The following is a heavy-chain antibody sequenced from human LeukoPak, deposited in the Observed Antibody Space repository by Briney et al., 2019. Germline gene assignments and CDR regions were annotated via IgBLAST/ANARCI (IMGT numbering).Heavy chain of an antibody. V-gene: IGHV1-3*03. CDR1: GYTFTSYA. CDR3: AREDDTGRYMGDDAFDI. J-gene: IGHJ3*02. Sequence: ASVKVSCKASGYTFTSYAMHWVRQAPGQRLEWMGWINAGNGNTKYSQEFQGRVTITRDTSASTAYMELSSLRSEDMAVYYCAREDDTGRYMGDDAFDIWGQGTMATVSS. CDR2: INAGNGNT. D-gene: IGHD1-26*01.